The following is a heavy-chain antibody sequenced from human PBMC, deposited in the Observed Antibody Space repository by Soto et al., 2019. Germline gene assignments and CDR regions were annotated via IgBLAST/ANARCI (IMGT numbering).Heavy chain of an antibody. CDR2: IIPIFGTA. J-gene: IGHJ6*02. Sequence: SVKVSCKASGGTFSSYAISWVRQAPGQGLEWMGGIIPIFGTANYAQKFQGRVTITADESTSTAYMELSSLRSEDTAVYYCARLRFLQGGWAIYYYYGMDVWGQGTTVTVSS. V-gene: IGHV1-69*13. CDR3: ARLRFLQGGWAIYYYYGMDV. D-gene: IGHD3-3*01. CDR1: GGTFSSYA.